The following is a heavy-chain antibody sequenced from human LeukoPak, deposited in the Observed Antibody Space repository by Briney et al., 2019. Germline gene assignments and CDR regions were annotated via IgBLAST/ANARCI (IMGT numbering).Heavy chain of an antibody. V-gene: IGHV1-24*01. CDR1: GHTLTEFS. J-gene: IGHJ2*01. CDR3: SATPKYDGGFDFLSGRPHIYYYFDL. Sequence: ASVKVSCKVSGHTLTEFSMHWVRQAPGKGLEWMGGFDPEDGETIYAQNFQGRVTMTEDTSTDTAYMELSSLRSEDTAVYYCSATPKYDGGFDFLSGRPHIYYYFDLWGRGTLVTVSS. CDR2: FDPEDGET. D-gene: IGHD3-3*01.